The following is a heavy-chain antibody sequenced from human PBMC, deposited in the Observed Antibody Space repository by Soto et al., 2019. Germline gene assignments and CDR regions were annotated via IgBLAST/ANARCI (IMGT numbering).Heavy chain of an antibody. D-gene: IGHD1-26*01. J-gene: IGHJ4*02. CDR1: GGSISSYY. V-gene: IGHV4-59*08. CDR3: ARRYGGNLDY. CDR2: IYYSGST. Sequence: SETLSLTCTVSGGSISSYYWSWIRQPPGKGLEWIGYIYYSGSTNYNPSIKSRVTISVDTSKNQFSLKLGSVTAADTAVYYCARRYGGNLDYWGQGTLVTVSS.